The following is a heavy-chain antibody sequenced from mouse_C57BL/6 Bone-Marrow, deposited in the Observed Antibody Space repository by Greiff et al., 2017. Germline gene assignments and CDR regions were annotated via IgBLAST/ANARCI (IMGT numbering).Heavy chain of an antibody. CDR3: ARSGYLLWAL. Sequence: QVQLQQPGPELVKPWASVKLSCKASGYTFTSYWMHWVKQRPGQGLEWIGNINPSNGGTNYNEKFKSKATLTVDTSSSTAYMQLSSLTSEDSAVYYCARSGYLLWALWGQGTTLTGAS. D-gene: IGHD2-1*01. CDR1: GYTFTSYW. CDR2: INPSNGGT. V-gene: IGHV1-53*01. J-gene: IGHJ2*01.